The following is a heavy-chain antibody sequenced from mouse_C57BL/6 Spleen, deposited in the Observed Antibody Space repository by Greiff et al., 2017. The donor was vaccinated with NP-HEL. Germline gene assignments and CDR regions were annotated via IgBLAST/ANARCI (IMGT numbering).Heavy chain of an antibody. Sequence: LQQSGASVKISCKASGYAFSSYWMNWVKQRPGKGLEWIGQIYPGDGDTNYNGKFKGKATLTADKSSSTAYMQLSSLISEDSAVYFCARRGLLGYYYAMDYWGQGTSVTVSS. J-gene: IGHJ4*01. CDR3: ARRGLLGYYYAMDY. V-gene: IGHV1-80*01. CDR1: GYAFSSYW. CDR2: IYPGDGDT. D-gene: IGHD2-3*01.